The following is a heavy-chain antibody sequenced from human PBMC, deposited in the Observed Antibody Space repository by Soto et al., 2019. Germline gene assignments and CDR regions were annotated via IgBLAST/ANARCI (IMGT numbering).Heavy chain of an antibody. Sequence: LRLSCEASGFTFSTYGMHWVRQAPGKWLEWVAIIWNDGSNEYYADSVKGRFTISRDNSKNTLYLQLRNLRAEDSAVHFCARDQTDSGGYSDSWGQGTLVTVSS. J-gene: IGHJ4*02. CDR1: GFTFSTYG. V-gene: IGHV3-33*01. CDR3: ARDQTDSGGYSDS. D-gene: IGHD3-22*01. CDR2: IWNDGSNE.